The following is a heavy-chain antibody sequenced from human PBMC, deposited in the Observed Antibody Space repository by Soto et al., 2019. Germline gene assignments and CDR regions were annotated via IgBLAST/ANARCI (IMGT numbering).Heavy chain of an antibody. J-gene: IGHJ6*03. CDR2: ISNSGGTT. V-gene: IGHV3-23*01. Sequence: VQMLESGGGLVQPGGSLRLSCAASGFTFSSSAMNWVRQAPGKGLEWVSSISNSGGTTSYADSVKGRFTISRDNSKNTLYRQMNSLRAEDTAVYYCAKGSRGAYYYCMDVWGKGTTVTVSS. CDR3: AKGSRGAYYYCMDV. CDR1: GFTFSSSA.